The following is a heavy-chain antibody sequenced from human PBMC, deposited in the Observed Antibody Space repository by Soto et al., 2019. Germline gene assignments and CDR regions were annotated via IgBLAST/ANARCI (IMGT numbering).Heavy chain of an antibody. CDR3: ATPITPSMVANDAFDI. CDR1: GFTFSSYA. V-gene: IGHV3-23*01. CDR2: ISGSGGST. Sequence: GGSLRLSCAASGFTFSSYAMSWVRQAPGKGLEWVSAISGSGGSTYYADSVKGRFTISRDNSKNTLYLQMNSLRAEDTAVYYCATPITPSMVANDAFDIWGQGTMVTVSS. D-gene: IGHD5-12*01. J-gene: IGHJ3*02.